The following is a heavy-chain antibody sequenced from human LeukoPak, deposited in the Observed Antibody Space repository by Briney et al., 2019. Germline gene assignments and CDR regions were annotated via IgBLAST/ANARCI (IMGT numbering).Heavy chain of an antibody. D-gene: IGHD3-10*01. V-gene: IGHV4-38-2*02. Sequence: SETLSLTCAVSGYSTSTDYHWGWIRQPPGKGLEWIGSMHHSGSTYYNPSLKSRVTISLDTSKNQVSLKLNSVTAADTAVYYCARDRSYYTFDYWGQGTLVTVSA. J-gene: IGHJ4*02. CDR2: MHHSGST. CDR1: GYSTSTDYH. CDR3: ARDRSYYTFDY.